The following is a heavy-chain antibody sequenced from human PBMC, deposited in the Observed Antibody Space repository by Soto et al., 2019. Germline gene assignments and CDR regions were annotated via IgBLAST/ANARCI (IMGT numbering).Heavy chain of an antibody. Sequence: QVQLVQSGAEVKKPGSSVKVSCKASGGTFSSYTISWVRQAPGQGLEWMGRIIPILGIANYAQKFQGRVTXXAAKSKRTAYMELSSLRSEDTAMYYCASRYDSSDYWGQGPLVTVSS. CDR3: ASRYDSSDY. J-gene: IGHJ4*02. V-gene: IGHV1-69*02. D-gene: IGHD3-22*01. CDR2: IIPILGIA. CDR1: GGTFSSYT.